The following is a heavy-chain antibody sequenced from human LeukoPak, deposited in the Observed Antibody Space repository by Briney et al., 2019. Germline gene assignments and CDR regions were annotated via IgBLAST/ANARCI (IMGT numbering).Heavy chain of an antibody. J-gene: IGHJ4*02. CDR3: AKDILTGYYAIFDY. CDR2: ISGSGGST. D-gene: IGHD3-9*01. V-gene: IGHV3-23*01. Sequence: GGSLRLSCAASGFTVSSNYMSWVRQAPGKGLEWVSVISGSGGSTYYADSVRGRFTISRDNSKNTLYLQMNSLRAEDTAVYYCAKDILTGYYAIFDYWGQGTLVTVSS. CDR1: GFTVSSNY.